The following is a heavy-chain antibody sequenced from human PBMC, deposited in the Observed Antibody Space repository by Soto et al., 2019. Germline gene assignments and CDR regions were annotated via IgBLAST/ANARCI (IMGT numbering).Heavy chain of an antibody. V-gene: IGHV4-34*01. Sequence: SETLSLTCAVYGGSFSGYYWSWIRQPPGKGLEWIGEITHSGSTNYNPSLKSRATISVDTSKNQFSLKLSSVTAADTAVYYCARLRHSYGNYYYGMAVWGQGTTVT. CDR1: GGSFSGYY. J-gene: IGHJ6*02. CDR2: ITHSGST. CDR3: ARLRHSYGNYYYGMAV. D-gene: IGHD5-18*01.